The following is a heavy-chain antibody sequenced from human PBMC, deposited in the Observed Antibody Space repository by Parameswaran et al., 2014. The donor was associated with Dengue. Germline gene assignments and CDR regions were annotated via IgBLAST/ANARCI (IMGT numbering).Heavy chain of an antibody. Sequence: PGRGLEWIGYIYYSGSTNYNPSLKSRVTISVDTSKNQFSLKLSSVTAADTAVYYCARVDMSYGYYFDYWGQGTLVTVSS. D-gene: IGHD1-26*01. J-gene: IGHJ4*02. V-gene: IGHV4-59*13. CDR3: ARVDMSYGYYFDY. CDR2: IYYSGST.